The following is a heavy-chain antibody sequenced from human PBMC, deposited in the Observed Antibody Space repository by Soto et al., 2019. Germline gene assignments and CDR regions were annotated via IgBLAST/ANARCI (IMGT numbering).Heavy chain of an antibody. CDR3: ARYNSYAIDY. J-gene: IGHJ4*02. D-gene: IGHD2-8*01. CDR2: IHYSGTT. Sequence: PSATRSLTCTVSGTSISSYYWSWIRQPPGKGLEWIANIHYSGTTNYNPSLASRVTLSVDTSKNQFSLKMTSVTAADRAMYFCARYNSYAIDYWGRGTLVTVS. V-gene: IGHV4-59*01. CDR1: GTSISSYY.